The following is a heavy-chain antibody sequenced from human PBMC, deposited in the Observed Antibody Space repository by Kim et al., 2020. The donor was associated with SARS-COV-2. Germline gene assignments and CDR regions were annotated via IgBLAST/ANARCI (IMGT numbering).Heavy chain of an antibody. Sequence: ASVKVSCKASGYTFTSYDINWVRQATGQGLEWMGWMNPNSGNTGYAQKFQGRVTMTRNTSISTAYMELSSLRSEDTAVYYCARGPRLGYCSGGSCYSYWGQGTLVTVSS. CDR1: GYTFTSYD. V-gene: IGHV1-8*01. J-gene: IGHJ4*02. CDR2: MNPNSGNT. CDR3: ARGPRLGYCSGGSCYSY. D-gene: IGHD2-15*01.